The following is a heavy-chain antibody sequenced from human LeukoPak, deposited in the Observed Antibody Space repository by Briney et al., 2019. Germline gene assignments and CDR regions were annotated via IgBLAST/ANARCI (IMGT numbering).Heavy chain of an antibody. Sequence: SETLSLTCTVSGGSISSYYWSWIRQPPGKGLEWIGYIYYSGSTNYNPSLKSRVTISVDTSKNQFSLKLSSVTAADTAVYYCARDSPHFELSPYYYYGMDVWGQGTTVTVSS. CDR3: ARDSPHFELSPYYYYGMDV. V-gene: IGHV4-59*01. CDR2: IYYSGST. D-gene: IGHD1-1*01. CDR1: GGSISSYY. J-gene: IGHJ6*02.